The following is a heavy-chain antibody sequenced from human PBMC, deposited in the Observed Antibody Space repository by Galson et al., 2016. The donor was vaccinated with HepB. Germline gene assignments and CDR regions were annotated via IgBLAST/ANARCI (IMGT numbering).Heavy chain of an antibody. J-gene: IGHJ4*02. CDR2: IYYRGST. CDR3: ARHLLSYGDSHFDY. Sequence: TLSLTCTVSGGSISSGDYYWSWIRQTPGKGLEWIGYIYYRGSTYYNPSLKSRGSISVDTSKNQFSLNLRSVTATDTAVYYCARHLLSYGDSHFDYWGQGTLVTVSS. CDR1: GGSISSGDYY. D-gene: IGHD4-17*01. V-gene: IGHV4-30-4*01.